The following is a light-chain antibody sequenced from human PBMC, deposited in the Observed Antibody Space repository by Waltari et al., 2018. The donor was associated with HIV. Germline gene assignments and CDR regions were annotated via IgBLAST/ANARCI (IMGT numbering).Light chain of an antibody. J-gene: IGKJ1*01. CDR3: QQYNTFST. V-gene: IGKV1-5*03. CDR2: KAS. Sequence: DIRMTQSPSTLSASVGDRVTITCRASQNINSWLAWYQQKPGKAPKLLIYKASSLESGVPSRFSGSRSGTEFTLTISSLQPDDFATYYCQQYNTFSTFGQGTKVEIK. CDR1: QNINSW.